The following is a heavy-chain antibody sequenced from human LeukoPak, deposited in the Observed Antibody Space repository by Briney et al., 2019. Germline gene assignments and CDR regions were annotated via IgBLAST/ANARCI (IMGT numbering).Heavy chain of an antibody. Sequence: GGSLRLSCAASGFTFSSYAMSWVRQAPGKGLEWVSAISGSGGSTYYADSVKGRFTISRDNSKNTLYLQMNSLRAEDTAVYYCAKTPSIVVVHWGMDVWGKGTTVTVSS. CDR3: AKTPSIVVVHWGMDV. CDR1: GFTFSSYA. D-gene: IGHD3-22*01. J-gene: IGHJ6*03. CDR2: ISGSGGST. V-gene: IGHV3-23*01.